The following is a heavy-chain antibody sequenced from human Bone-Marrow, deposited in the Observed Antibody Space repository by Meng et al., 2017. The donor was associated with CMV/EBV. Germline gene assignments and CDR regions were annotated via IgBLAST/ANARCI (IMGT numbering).Heavy chain of an antibody. D-gene: IGHD2-2*01. V-gene: IGHV1-46*01. CDR1: GYTFTSYY. Sequence: ASVKVSCKASGYTFTSYYMHWVRQAPGQGLEWMGIINPSGGSTSYAQKFQGRVTMTRDTSTSTVYMELSSLRSDDTAVYYCARSYCSSTSCYWSDWFDPWGQGTLVTVSS. CDR2: INPSGGST. J-gene: IGHJ5*02. CDR3: ARSYCSSTSCYWSDWFDP.